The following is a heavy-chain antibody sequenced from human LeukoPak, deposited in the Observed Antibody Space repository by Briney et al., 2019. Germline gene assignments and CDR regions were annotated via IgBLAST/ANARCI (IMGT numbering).Heavy chain of an antibody. D-gene: IGHD3-16*01. CDR2: IKSKTDCGTT. Sequence: GGSLRLSCAVSGFTFNTAWMSWVRQAPGKGLEYIGRIKSKTDCGTTYYAAPVKGRFTISRNDSKNTLYLQMNGLKIEDTALYYCTADLRLWGQGTLVTVSS. J-gene: IGHJ1*01. V-gene: IGHV3-15*01. CDR3: TADLRL. CDR1: GFTFNTAW.